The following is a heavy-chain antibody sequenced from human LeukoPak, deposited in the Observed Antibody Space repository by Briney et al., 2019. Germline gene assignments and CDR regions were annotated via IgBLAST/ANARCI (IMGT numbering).Heavy chain of an antibody. CDR2: IYHSGST. CDR3: ARDFHNRYSSSRFDP. D-gene: IGHD6-13*01. Sequence: SETLSLTCTVCGYSISSGYYWGWIRQPPGKGLEWIGSIYHSGSTYYNPSLKSRVTISVDTSKNQFSLKLSSVTAADTAVYYCARDFHNRYSSSRFDPWGQGTLVTVSS. CDR1: GYSISSGYY. J-gene: IGHJ5*02. V-gene: IGHV4-38-2*02.